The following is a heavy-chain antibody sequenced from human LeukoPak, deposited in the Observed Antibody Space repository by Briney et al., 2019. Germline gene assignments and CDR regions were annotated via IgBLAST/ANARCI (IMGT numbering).Heavy chain of an antibody. J-gene: IGHJ4*02. V-gene: IGHV6-1*01. CDR2: TYYRSNFYN. Sequence: SQTLPLTCAISGDTVSSNSAAWNWFRQSPSRGLEWLGRTYYRSNFYNDYAVSVKSRISINPDTSKNQFSLQLNSVTPEDTAVYYCARGTGAFDYWGQGTLVTVSS. CDR3: ARGTGAFDY. CDR1: GDTVSSNSAA.